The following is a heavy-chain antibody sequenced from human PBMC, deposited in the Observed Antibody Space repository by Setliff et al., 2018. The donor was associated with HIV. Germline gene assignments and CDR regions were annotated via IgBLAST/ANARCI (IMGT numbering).Heavy chain of an antibody. J-gene: IGHJ4*02. D-gene: IGHD3-22*01. Sequence: SVKVSCKASGGTFSSHAISWVRQAPGQGLEWMGGIIPSFGTANYAQKFQGRVTITADESTSTAYMELSSLRSEDSAFYYCTTPLDSSGYFGSDYFDYWGQGALVTVSS. CDR1: GGTFSSHA. V-gene: IGHV1-69*13. CDR3: TTPLDSSGYFGSDYFDY. CDR2: IIPSFGTA.